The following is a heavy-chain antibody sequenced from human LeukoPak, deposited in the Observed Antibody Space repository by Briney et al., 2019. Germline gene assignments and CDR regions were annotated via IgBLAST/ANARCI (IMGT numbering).Heavy chain of an antibody. D-gene: IGHD5-12*01. CDR1: GFTFSNAW. V-gene: IGHV3-15*01. CDR3: TTERGYSGYDFGTKYYFDY. Sequence: GGSLRLSCAASGFTFSNAWMSWVRQAPGKGLEWVGRIKSKTDGGTTDYAAPVKGRFTISRDDSKNTLYLQMNSLKTEDTAVYYCTTERGYSGYDFGTKYYFDYWGQGTLVTVSS. CDR2: IKSKTDGGTT. J-gene: IGHJ4*02.